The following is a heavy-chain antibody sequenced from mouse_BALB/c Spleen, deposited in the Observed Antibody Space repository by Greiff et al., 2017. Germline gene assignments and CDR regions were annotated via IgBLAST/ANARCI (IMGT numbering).Heavy chain of an antibody. CDR2: ISSGGSYT. CDR1: GFTFSSYA. J-gene: IGHJ4*01. Sequence: EVMLVESGGGLVKPGGSLKLSCAASGFTFSSYAMSWVRQSPEKRLEWVAEISSGGSYTYYPATVTGRFTLSRDNAKNTLYLEMSSLRSEDTAMYDCAREGGINARDDWGQGTSVTVSS. V-gene: IGHV5-9-4*01. D-gene: IGHD2-4*01. CDR3: AREGGINARDD.